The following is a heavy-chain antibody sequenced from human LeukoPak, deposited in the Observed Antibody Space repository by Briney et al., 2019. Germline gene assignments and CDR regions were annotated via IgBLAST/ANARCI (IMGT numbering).Heavy chain of an antibody. Sequence: SETLSLTCTVSGGSISSSSYYWGWIRQPPGKGLEWIGTIYYSGSTYYSPSLKSQVTMSVDTSKNQFSLKLSSVTAADTAVYYCARGGSYSSSWFDYWGQGTLVTVSS. CDR3: ARGGSYSSSWFDY. CDR2: IYYSGST. J-gene: IGHJ4*02. V-gene: IGHV4-39*07. D-gene: IGHD6-13*01. CDR1: GGSISSSSYY.